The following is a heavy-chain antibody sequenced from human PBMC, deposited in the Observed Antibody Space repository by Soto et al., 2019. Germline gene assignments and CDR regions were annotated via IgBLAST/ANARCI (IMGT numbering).Heavy chain of an antibody. J-gene: IGHJ4*02. CDR2: FSGSGGIT. V-gene: IGHV3-23*01. CDR3: AKDTSPYYDFWSRGDPVPGPFDY. CDR1: GFTFSSYA. Sequence: GGSLRLSCAASGFTFSSYAMSWVRQAPGKGLEWVSTFSGSGGITNYADSVKGRFTISRDNSKNTLYLQMNSLRAEDTAVYYCAKDTSPYYDFWSRGDPVPGPFDYWGQGTLVTVSS. D-gene: IGHD3-3*01.